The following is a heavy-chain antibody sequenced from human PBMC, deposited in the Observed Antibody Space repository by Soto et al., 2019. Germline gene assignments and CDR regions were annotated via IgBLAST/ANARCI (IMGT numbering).Heavy chain of an antibody. CDR1: GYSFTSYW. J-gene: IGHJ4*02. Sequence: GESLKISCKGSGYSFTSYWISWVRQMPGKGLEWMGRIDPSDSYTNYSPSFQGHVTISRDNSKNTLYLQMNSLRAEDTAVYYCAKDFNFWSGYYNGGYWGQGTLVTVSS. CDR2: IDPSDSYT. V-gene: IGHV5-10-1*01. D-gene: IGHD3-3*01. CDR3: AKDFNFWSGYYNGGY.